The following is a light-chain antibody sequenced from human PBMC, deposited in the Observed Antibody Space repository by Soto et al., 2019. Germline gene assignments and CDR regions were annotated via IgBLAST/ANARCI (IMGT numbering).Light chain of an antibody. Sequence: QSVLTQPASVSGSPGQSITISCTGSSSDIGGYNYVSWYQQHPGEAPKLMIYDVNIRPSGISNRFSGSKSGNTASLTISGLQAEDEADYYCSSYTSSSLHVFGTGTKVTVL. V-gene: IGLV2-14*01. CDR1: SSDIGGYNY. J-gene: IGLJ1*01. CDR3: SSYTSSSLHV. CDR2: DVN.